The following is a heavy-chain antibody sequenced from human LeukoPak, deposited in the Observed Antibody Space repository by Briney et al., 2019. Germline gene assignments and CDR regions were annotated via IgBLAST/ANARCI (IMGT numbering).Heavy chain of an antibody. CDR1: GGSFSGYY. V-gene: IGHV4-34*01. CDR2: INHSGST. D-gene: IGHD3-10*01. CDR3: AGMYYYGSGNDY. Sequence: SETLSLTCAVYGGSFSGYYWSWIRQPPGKGLEWIGEINHSGSTNYNPSLKSRVTISVDTSKNQFSLKLSSVTAADTAVYYCAGMYYYGSGNDYWGQGTLVTVSS. J-gene: IGHJ4*02.